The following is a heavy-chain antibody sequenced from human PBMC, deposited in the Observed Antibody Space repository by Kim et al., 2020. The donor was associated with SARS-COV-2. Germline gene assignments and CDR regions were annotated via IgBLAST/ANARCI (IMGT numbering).Heavy chain of an antibody. V-gene: IGHV3-30-3*01. Sequence: GGSLRLSCAASGFTFSSYAMHWVRQAPGKGLEWVAVISYDGSNKYYADSVKGRFTISRDNSKNTLYLQMNSLRAEDTAVYYCARDRIGGYDSLFDYWGQGTPVTVSS. CDR3: ARDRIGGYDSLFDY. CDR2: ISYDGSNK. J-gene: IGHJ4*02. CDR1: GFTFSSYA. D-gene: IGHD5-12*01.